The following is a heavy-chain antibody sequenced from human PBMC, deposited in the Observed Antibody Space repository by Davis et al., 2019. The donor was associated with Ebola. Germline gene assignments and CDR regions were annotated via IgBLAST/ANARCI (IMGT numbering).Heavy chain of an antibody. D-gene: IGHD4-17*01. CDR1: GYTFTSYG. J-gene: IGHJ4*02. Sequence: ASVKVSCKASGYTFTSYGISWVRQAPGQGLEWMGWMNPNSGNTGYAQKFQGRVTMTRNTSISTAYLNLGNLRSGDTAVYYCARIWLTTGYVGYFDHWGQGTLVIVSS. V-gene: IGHV1-8*02. CDR3: ARIWLTTGYVGYFDH. CDR2: MNPNSGNT.